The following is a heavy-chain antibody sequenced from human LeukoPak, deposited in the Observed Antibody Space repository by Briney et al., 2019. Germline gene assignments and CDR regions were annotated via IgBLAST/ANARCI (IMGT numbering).Heavy chain of an antibody. J-gene: IGHJ3*02. D-gene: IGHD6-13*01. CDR3: ARGWSSRYAFDI. V-gene: IGHV4-34*01. CDR1: GGSFSGYY. CDR2: INHSGST. Sequence: SETLSLTCAVYGGSFSGYYWSWIRQPPGKGLEWIGEINHSGSTNYNPSLKSRVTISVDTSKNQFSLKLSSVTAADTAVYYCARGWSSRYAFDIWGQGTMATVSS.